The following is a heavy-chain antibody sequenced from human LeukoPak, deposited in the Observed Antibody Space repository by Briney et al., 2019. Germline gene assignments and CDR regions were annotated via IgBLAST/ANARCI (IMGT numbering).Heavy chain of an antibody. V-gene: IGHV4-4*08. Sequence: PSETLSLTCTVSGGSISSYYWSWIRQPAGKGLEWIGHIYTSGSTYYNPSLKSRVTISVDTSKNQFSLNLSSVTAADTAVYYCARALPDNSLDYWGQGTLVTVSS. J-gene: IGHJ4*02. CDR2: IYTSGST. D-gene: IGHD2-2*01. CDR1: GGSISSYY. CDR3: ARALPDNSLDY.